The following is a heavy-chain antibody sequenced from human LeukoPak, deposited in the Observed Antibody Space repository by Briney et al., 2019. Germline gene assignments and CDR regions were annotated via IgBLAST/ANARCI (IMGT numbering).Heavy chain of an antibody. CDR1: GFSFSSYG. V-gene: IGHV3-30*03. Sequence: PGGSLRLSCAASGFSFSSYGMHWVRQAPGKGLEWVSLISFDGTKQYYSDSVKGRFTVSRDNSKNTLYLQMNSLRAEDTAVYYCARDKGGYEYDYWGQGTLVTVSS. CDR2: ISFDGTKQ. D-gene: IGHD5-12*01. CDR3: ARDKGGYEYDY. J-gene: IGHJ4*02.